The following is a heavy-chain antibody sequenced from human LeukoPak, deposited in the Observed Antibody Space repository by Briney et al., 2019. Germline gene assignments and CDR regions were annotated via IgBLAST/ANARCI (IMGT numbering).Heavy chain of an antibody. D-gene: IGHD2-15*01. CDR1: GGSIGSSSYY. J-gene: IGHJ4*02. CDR3: ARGDIVPDY. V-gene: IGHV4-39*01. CDR2: IYYSGST. Sequence: PSETLSLTXTVSGGSIGSSSYYWGWIRQPPGKGLEWIGSIYYSGSTYYNPSLKSRVTISVDTSKNQFSLKLSSVTAADTAVYYCARGDIVPDYWGQGTLVTVSS.